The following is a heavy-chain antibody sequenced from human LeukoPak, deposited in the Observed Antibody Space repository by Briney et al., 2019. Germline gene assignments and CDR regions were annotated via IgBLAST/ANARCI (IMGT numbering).Heavy chain of an antibody. V-gene: IGHV3-23*01. CDR1: GFTFRSYG. D-gene: IGHD3-10*02. CDR3: AELGITMIGGV. Sequence: GGSLRLSCAASGFTFRSYGMSWVRQAPGKGLEWVSGMSGSGVNTDYADSVMGRFTISRDNAKNSLYLQMNSLRAEDTAVYYCAELGITMIGGVWGKGSTVTISS. CDR2: MSGSGVNT. J-gene: IGHJ6*04.